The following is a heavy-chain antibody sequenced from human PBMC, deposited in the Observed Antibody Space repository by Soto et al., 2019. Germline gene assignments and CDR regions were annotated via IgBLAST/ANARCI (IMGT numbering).Heavy chain of an antibody. V-gene: IGHV3-23*01. J-gene: IGHJ6*02. Sequence: EVQLLESGGGLVQPGGSLRLSCAASGFTFSSYAMSWVRQAPGKGLEWVSAISGGGGSTYYEDSVKGRFTIARDNSKNTLYLQMHSLSAEDTAVYYCAKAVVLHYYYGMDVWGQGTTVTVSS. CDR1: GFTFSSYA. CDR2: ISGGGGST. D-gene: IGHD2-2*01. CDR3: AKAVVLHYYYGMDV.